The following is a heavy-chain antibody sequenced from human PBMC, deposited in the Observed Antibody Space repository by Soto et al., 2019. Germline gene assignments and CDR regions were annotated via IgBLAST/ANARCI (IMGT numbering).Heavy chain of an antibody. J-gene: IGHJ5*02. CDR3: ARHKSGSDWLDP. CDR2: MFYSGAT. D-gene: IGHD2-15*01. V-gene: IGHV4-39*01. CDR1: GGSISDISYC. Sequence: PSETLSLPCTVFGGSISDISYCWGWIRQPPGKGLQWIGCMFYSGATYYNPSLKNRVTLSVDTSNNEFSLKLVSVTAPDTAVYYCARHKSGSDWLDPWGQGTQVTVS.